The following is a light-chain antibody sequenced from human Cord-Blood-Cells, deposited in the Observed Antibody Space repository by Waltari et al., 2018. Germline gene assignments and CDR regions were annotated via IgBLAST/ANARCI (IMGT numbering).Light chain of an antibody. Sequence: DIQMTQSPSSMSASVGDSVTITCRASQSMSSYLKWYQQKQGKAPKLLIYAASSLQSGVPSRFSGSGSGTDFTLTISSLQPEDFATYYCQQSYSTPYTFGQGTKLEIK. CDR3: QQSYSTPYT. V-gene: IGKV1-39*01. J-gene: IGKJ2*01. CDR1: QSMSSY. CDR2: AAS.